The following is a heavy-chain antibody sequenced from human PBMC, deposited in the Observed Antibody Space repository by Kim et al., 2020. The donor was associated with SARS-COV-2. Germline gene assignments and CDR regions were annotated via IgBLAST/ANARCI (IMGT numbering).Heavy chain of an antibody. V-gene: IGHV1-18*01. J-gene: IGHJ4*02. CDR3: ARDLSPDY. CDR2: NGNT. Sequence: NGNTNYAQKLQGRVTMTRVTSTSKAYMELRSLRSDDTAVYDCARDLSPDYWGQGTLVTVSS.